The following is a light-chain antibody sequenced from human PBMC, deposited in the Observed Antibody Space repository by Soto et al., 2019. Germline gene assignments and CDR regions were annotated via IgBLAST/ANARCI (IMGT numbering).Light chain of an antibody. CDR3: SSYAGSNNFV. CDR1: SSNIGSKT. CDR2: EVS. Sequence: QSVLTQPPSASGTPGQRVTISSSGSSSNIGSKTVNWYQQHPGKAPKLMIYEVSERPSGVPDRFSGSKSSNTASLTVSGLQAEDEADYYCSSYAGSNNFVFGTGTKVTVL. V-gene: IGLV2-8*01. J-gene: IGLJ1*01.